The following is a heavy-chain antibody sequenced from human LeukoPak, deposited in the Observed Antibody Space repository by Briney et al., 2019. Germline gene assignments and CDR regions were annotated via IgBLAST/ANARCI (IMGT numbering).Heavy chain of an antibody. J-gene: IGHJ4*02. CDR3: ARDDSGYDWGDY. V-gene: IGHV1-46*01. Sequence: GASVKVSCKASGYTFTSYYMHWVRQAPGQGLEWMGIINPSGGSTSYAQKFQGRVTMTRDTSTSTVYMELSSLSSEDTAVYYCARDDSGYDWGDYWGQGTLVTVSS. CDR2: INPSGGST. CDR1: GYTFTSYY. D-gene: IGHD5-12*01.